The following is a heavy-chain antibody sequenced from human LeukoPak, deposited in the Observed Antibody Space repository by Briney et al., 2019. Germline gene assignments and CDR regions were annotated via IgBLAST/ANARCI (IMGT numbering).Heavy chain of an antibody. CDR1: GFTFSSYG. Sequence: GGSLRLSCAASGFTFSSYGMHWVRQAPGKGLEWVSSISSSSSYIYYADSVKGRFTISRDNAKNSLYLQMNSLRAEDTAVYYCARDPPYSSGWLAHWGQGTLVTVSS. D-gene: IGHD6-19*01. V-gene: IGHV3-21*01. CDR2: ISSSSSYI. CDR3: ARDPPYSSGWLAH. J-gene: IGHJ5*02.